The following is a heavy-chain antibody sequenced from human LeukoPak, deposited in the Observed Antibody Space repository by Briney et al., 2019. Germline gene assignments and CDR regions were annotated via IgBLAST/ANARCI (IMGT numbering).Heavy chain of an antibody. V-gene: IGHV3-21*01. CDR3: ARDLGMGVPFDY. CDR1: GFTFSSYS. CDR2: ISSSSSYI. J-gene: IGHJ4*02. D-gene: IGHD3-3*01. Sequence: PGGSLRLSXAASGFTFSSYSMNWVRQAPGKGLEWVSSISSSSSYIYYADSVKGRFTISRDNAKNSLYLQMNSLRAEDTAVYYCARDLGMGVPFDYWGQGTLVTVSS.